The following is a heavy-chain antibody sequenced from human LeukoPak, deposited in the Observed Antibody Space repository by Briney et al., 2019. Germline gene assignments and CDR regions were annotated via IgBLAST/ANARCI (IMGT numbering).Heavy chain of an antibody. CDR3: AGSRRGGSYNFDN. V-gene: IGHV4-34*01. D-gene: IGHD3-10*01. CDR2: INHSGST. CDR1: GGSFSGYY. J-gene: IGHJ4*02. Sequence: PSETLSLTCAVYGGSFSGYYWSWIRQPPGKGLEWIGEINHSGSTNYNPSLKSRVTMSVDTSKNQFSLKLSSVTAADTAVYYCAGSRRGGSYNFDNWGQGTLVTVPS.